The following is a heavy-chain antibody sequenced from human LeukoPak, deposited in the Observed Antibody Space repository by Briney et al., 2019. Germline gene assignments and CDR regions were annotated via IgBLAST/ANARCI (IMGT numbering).Heavy chain of an antibody. CDR3: ARAGVRRVVVPAPMDV. J-gene: IGHJ6*04. D-gene: IGHD2-2*01. CDR2: ISAYNGNT. Sequence: ASVKVSCKASGYTFTSYGISWVRQATGQGLEWMGWISAYNGNTNYAQKLQGRVTMTRDTSISTAYMELSRLRSDDTAVYYCARAGVRRVVVPAPMDVWGKGTTVTVSS. CDR1: GYTFTSYG. V-gene: IGHV1-18*01.